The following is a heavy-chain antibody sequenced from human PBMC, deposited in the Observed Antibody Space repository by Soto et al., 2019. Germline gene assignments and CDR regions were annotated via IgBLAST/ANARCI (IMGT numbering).Heavy chain of an antibody. CDR2: VSAYNGNT. D-gene: IGHD6-19*01. Sequence: QGHLVQSGAEVKKPGASVTVSREASGYSFTSYGISWVRQAPGQGLEWMGWVSAYNGNTKYSQKFQGRVTMTTGTSTRTAYMELRSLRSDDTAVYYCARDWGTWTLAVAGPWGQGTLVTVSS. CDR3: ARDWGTWTLAVAGP. V-gene: IGHV1-18*01. J-gene: IGHJ5*02. CDR1: GYSFTSYG.